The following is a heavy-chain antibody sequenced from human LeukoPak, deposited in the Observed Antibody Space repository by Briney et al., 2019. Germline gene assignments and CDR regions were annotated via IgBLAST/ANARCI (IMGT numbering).Heavy chain of an antibody. Sequence: PSETLSLTCTVSGYSISSGYYWGWIRQPPGKGLEWIGSIYHSGSTYYNPSLKSRVTISVDTSKNQFSLKLSSVTAADTAVYYCASANYGSGGHNWFDPWGQGTLVTVSS. V-gene: IGHV4-38-2*02. J-gene: IGHJ5*02. D-gene: IGHD3-10*01. CDR2: IYHSGST. CDR1: GYSISSGYY. CDR3: ASANYGSGGHNWFDP.